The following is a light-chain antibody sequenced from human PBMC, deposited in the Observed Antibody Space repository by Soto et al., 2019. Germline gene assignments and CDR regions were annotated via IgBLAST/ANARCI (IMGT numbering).Light chain of an antibody. CDR3: QQYGSSPYT. V-gene: IGKV3-20*01. Sequence: EIVLTQSPGTLSLSPGERATLSCRASQSVSSSYLAWYQQKPGQAPRLLIYGASSRATGIPDRFSGSGSGTDFTLTISRVEPEDFALYYCQQYGSSPYTFGQGTKLEIK. CDR2: GAS. J-gene: IGKJ2*01. CDR1: QSVSSSY.